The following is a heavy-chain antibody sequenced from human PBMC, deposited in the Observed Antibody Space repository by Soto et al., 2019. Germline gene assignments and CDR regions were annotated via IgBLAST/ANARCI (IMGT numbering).Heavy chain of an antibody. CDR2: ISGSGGST. J-gene: IGHJ4*02. Sequence: EVQLLESGGGLVQPGGSLRLSCAASGFTFSSYAMSWVRQAPGKGLEWVSAISGSGGSTYYADSVKGRFTISRDNSKNTLDLQMNGLRAEDTAVYYCAKDASYYDFWSGYWSYWGQGTLVTVSS. D-gene: IGHD3-3*01. V-gene: IGHV3-23*01. CDR3: AKDASYYDFWSGYWSY. CDR1: GFTFSSYA.